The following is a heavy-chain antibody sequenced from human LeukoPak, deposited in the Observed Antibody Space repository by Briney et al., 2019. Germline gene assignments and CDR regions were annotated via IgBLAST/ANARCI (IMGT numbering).Heavy chain of an antibody. CDR3: AKPRGIAVAHNYFDY. CDR1: GFTFSSYG. V-gene: IGHV3-30*18. D-gene: IGHD6-19*01. J-gene: IGHJ4*02. Sequence: GGSLRLSCAASGFTFSSYGMHWVRQAPGKGLEWVAVISYDGSNKYYADSVKGRFTISRDNSKNTLYLQMNSLRAEDTAVYYCAKPRGIAVAHNYFDYWGQGTLVTVSS. CDR2: ISYDGSNK.